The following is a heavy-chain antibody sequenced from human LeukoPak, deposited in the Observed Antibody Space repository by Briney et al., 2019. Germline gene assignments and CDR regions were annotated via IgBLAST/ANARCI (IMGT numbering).Heavy chain of an antibody. CDR1: GGSSSRVGYF. CDR2: IYTNGDT. V-gene: IGHV4-61*02. CDR3: ARERRDDYVSFDY. Sequence: SQTLSLTCTVSGGSSSRVGYFWSWIRQPAGKGLEWIGRIYTNGDTNYNPTLKSRVTMSVDTSTNQFSRKLSSVTAADTAVYYCARERRDDYVSFDYWGQGTLVSVSS. J-gene: IGHJ4*02. D-gene: IGHD4-17*01.